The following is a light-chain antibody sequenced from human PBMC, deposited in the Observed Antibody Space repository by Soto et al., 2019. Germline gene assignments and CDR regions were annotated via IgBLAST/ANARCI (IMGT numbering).Light chain of an antibody. CDR1: QSVSSSY. V-gene: IGKV3-20*01. CDR3: QQSYSSPPT. CDR2: GAS. Sequence: EIVLTQSPGTLSLSPGERATFSCRATQSVSSSYLAWYQQKPGQAPRLLIYGASNRATGFPDRFSGSGSGPDFTLTISSLQPEDFATYYCQQSYSSPPTFGQGTKVDIK. J-gene: IGKJ1*01.